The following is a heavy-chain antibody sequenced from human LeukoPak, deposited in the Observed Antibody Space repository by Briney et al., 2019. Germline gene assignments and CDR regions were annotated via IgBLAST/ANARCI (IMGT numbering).Heavy chain of an antibody. V-gene: IGHV1-18*04. J-gene: IGHJ4*02. CDR1: GFTFTNYG. D-gene: IGHD3-3*01. Sequence: GASVMVSCKASGFTFTNYGISWVRQAPGQGLEWMSSISANNGEIRYAQKFQGRVIMTTDTSTTTAYMELTSLRSDDTAVYYCARVPPSGHQVFGSDYWGQGTQVTVSS. CDR3: ARVPPSGHQVFGSDY. CDR2: ISANNGEI.